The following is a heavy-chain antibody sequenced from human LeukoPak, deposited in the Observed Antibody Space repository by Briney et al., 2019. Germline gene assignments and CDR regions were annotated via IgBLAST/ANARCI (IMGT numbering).Heavy chain of an antibody. Sequence: SQTLSLTCTVSGGSISSGGYYWSWIRQHPGKGLVWIGYIYYSGSTYYNPSLKSRVTISVDTSKNQFSLKLNSVTAADTAVYYCARGRSDYDPEVYFDYWGQGTLVTVSS. V-gene: IGHV4-31*03. CDR3: ARGRSDYDPEVYFDY. CDR1: GGSISSGGYY. CDR2: IYYSGST. D-gene: IGHD4-17*01. J-gene: IGHJ4*02.